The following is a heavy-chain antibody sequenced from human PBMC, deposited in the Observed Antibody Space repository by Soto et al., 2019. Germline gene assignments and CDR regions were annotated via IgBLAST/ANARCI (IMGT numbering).Heavy chain of an antibody. V-gene: IGHV4-31*03. D-gene: IGHD3-10*01. CDR1: GGSISSGGYF. J-gene: IGHJ5*02. Sequence: SETLSLTCTVSGGSISSGGYFWSWIRQHPGKGLEWIGYIYYSGNTYYNPSLKSRVTISVDTSKNQFSLNLSSVTAADTAVYYCARVRGRMLRGVDFDPWGQGTLVTVSS. CDR2: IYYSGNT. CDR3: ARVRGRMLRGVDFDP.